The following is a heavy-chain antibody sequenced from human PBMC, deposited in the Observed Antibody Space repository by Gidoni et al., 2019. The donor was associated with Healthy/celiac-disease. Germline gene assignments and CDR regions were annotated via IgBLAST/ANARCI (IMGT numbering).Heavy chain of an antibody. J-gene: IGHJ6*02. D-gene: IGHD3-9*01. CDR2: ISSSSSTI. Sequence: EVQLVESGGGLVQPGGSLRLSCAASGFTFSSDSMNWVRQAPEKGLEWVSYISSSSSTIYYADSVKGRFTISRDNAKNSLYLQMNSLRDEDTAVYYCARDNYDILTGYYPYYGMDVWGQGTTVTVSS. V-gene: IGHV3-48*02. CDR3: ARDNYDILTGYYPYYGMDV. CDR1: GFTFSSDS.